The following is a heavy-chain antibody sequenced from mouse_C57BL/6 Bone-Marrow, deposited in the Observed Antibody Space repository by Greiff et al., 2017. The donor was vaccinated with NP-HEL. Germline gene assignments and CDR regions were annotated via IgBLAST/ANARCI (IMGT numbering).Heavy chain of an antibody. CDR2: ISSGGDYI. Sequence: EVKLMESGEGLVKPGGSLKLSCAASGFTFSSYAMSWVRQTPEKRLEWVAYISSGGDYIYYADTVKGRFTISRDNARNTLYLQMSSLKSEDTAMYYCTRDLDGYYYCDVWGTGTTVTVSS. D-gene: IGHD2-3*01. J-gene: IGHJ1*03. CDR1: GFTFSSYA. V-gene: IGHV5-9-1*02. CDR3: TRDLDGYYYCDV.